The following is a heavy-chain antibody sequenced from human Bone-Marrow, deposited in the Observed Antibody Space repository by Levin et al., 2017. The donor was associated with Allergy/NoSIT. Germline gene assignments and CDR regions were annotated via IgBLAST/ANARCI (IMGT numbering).Heavy chain of an antibody. CDR2: ISSSGSYT. CDR3: ARAGVVFSGARDYFDS. Sequence: GGSLRLSCAASEFTFSDYYMNWIRQAPGKGLEWISSISSSGSYTNYADSVKGRFTISRDNGQNSLYLQMESLRAEDTAVYYCARAGVVFSGARDYFDSWGQGTPVTVSS. D-gene: IGHD2-15*01. J-gene: IGHJ4*02. CDR1: EFTFSDYY. V-gene: IGHV3-11*03.